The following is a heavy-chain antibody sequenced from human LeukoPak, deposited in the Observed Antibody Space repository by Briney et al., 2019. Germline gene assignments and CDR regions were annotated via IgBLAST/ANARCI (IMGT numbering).Heavy chain of an antibody. V-gene: IGHV4-59*08. CDR3: ATGDSSSWKFDY. J-gene: IGHJ4*02. CDR1: GGSFSGYY. D-gene: IGHD6-13*01. CDR2: IYYSGST. Sequence: SETPSLTCAVYGGSFSGYYWSWIRQPPGKGLEWMGYIYYSGSTNYNPSLKSRVTISVDTSKNQFSLKLSSVTAADTALYYCATGDSSSWKFDYWGQGTLVTVSS.